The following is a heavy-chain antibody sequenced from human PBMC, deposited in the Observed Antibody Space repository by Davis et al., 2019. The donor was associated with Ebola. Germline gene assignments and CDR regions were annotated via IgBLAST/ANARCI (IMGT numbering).Heavy chain of an antibody. CDR3: ARGPGSL. Sequence: GESLKISCTVSGFSIGDEAMSWVRQAPEKGLEWVANIKQDGSEKYYVDSVKGRFTISRDNAKNSLYLQMNSLRAEDTAVYYCARGPGSLWGQGTLVTVSS. CDR1: GFSIGDEA. CDR2: IKQDGSEK. V-gene: IGHV3-7*01. J-gene: IGHJ4*02. D-gene: IGHD1-26*01.